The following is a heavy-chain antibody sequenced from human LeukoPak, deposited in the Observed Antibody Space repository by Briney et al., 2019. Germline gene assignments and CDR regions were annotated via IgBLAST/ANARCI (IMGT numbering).Heavy chain of an antibody. CDR3: AREGLRFLEWASDAFDI. CDR1: GGSISSYY. V-gene: IGHV4-59*01. Sequence: PSETLSLTCTVSGGSISSYYWSWIRQPPGKGLEWIGYIYYSGSTNYNPSPKSRVTISVDTSKNQFSLKLSSWTAADTAVYYWAREGLRFLEWASDAFDIWGQGTMVTVSS. J-gene: IGHJ3*02. CDR2: IYYSGST. D-gene: IGHD3-3*01.